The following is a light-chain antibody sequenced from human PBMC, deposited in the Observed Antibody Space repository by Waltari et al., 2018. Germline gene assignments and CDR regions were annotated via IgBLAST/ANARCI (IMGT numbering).Light chain of an antibody. CDR2: DAS. CDR1: QSVGVN. Sequence: EIVLTRSPATLSLSPGQRGTLSCRASQSVGVNLAWYQQKPGQAPRLLIYDASNRATGIPARFSGSGSGTDFTLTITGLEPEDFAVYYCQQRRTWPSITFGQGTRLEI. V-gene: IGKV3-11*01. J-gene: IGKJ5*01. CDR3: QQRRTWPSIT.